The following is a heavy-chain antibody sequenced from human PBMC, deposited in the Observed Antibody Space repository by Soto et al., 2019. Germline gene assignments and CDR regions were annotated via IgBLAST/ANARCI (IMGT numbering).Heavy chain of an antibody. Sequence: SETLSLTCTVSGGSISSSRYYWGWIRQPPGKWLEWIGSIYYSGSTYYNPSLKSRVTISVDTSKNQFSLKLSSVTAADTAVYYCARLSTVTTEGLDYWGQGTLVTVSS. CDR2: IYYSGST. V-gene: IGHV4-39*01. CDR3: ARLSTVTTEGLDY. J-gene: IGHJ4*02. D-gene: IGHD4-17*01. CDR1: GGSISSSRYY.